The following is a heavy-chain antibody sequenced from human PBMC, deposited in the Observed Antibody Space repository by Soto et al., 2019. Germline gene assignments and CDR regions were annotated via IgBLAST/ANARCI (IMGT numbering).Heavy chain of an antibody. CDR2: IIPIFGTA. CDR3: ARVNDDILTGYYKAFDY. D-gene: IGHD3-9*01. CDR1: GGTFSSYA. V-gene: IGHV1-69*13. J-gene: IGHJ4*02. Sequence: SVKVSCKASGGTFSSYAISWVRQAPGQGLEWMGGIIPIFGTANYAQKFQGRVTITADESTSTAYMELSSLRSEDTAVYYCARVNDDILTGYYKAFDYWGQGTLVTVSS.